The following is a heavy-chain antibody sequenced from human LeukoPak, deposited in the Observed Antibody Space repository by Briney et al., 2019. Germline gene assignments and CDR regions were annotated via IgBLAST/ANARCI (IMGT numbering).Heavy chain of an antibody. J-gene: IGHJ4*02. D-gene: IGHD3-16*02. V-gene: IGHV4-4*07. CDR2: IYTSGST. CDR1: GGSISSYY. Sequence: SETLSLTCTVSGGSISSYYWSWIRQPAGKGLEWIGRIYTSGSTNYNPSLKSRLTISADTSKNQFSLKLSSVTAADTAVYYCARRSDYVWGSYRYFDYWGQGTLVTVSS. CDR3: ARRSDYVWGSYRYFDY.